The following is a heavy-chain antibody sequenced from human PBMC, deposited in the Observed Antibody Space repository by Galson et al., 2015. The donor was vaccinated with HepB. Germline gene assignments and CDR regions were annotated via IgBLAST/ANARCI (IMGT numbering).Heavy chain of an antibody. CDR1: EFTFSSYW. CDR3: ARRISLVRGIITKPDYYYGMDV. V-gene: IGHV3-7*03. J-gene: IGHJ6*02. CDR2: INPDGSEK. Sequence: SLRLSCAGSEFTFSSYWMNWVRQAPGKGLEWVANINPDGSEKSYVASLRGRFTVSRDNDKNALYLQMDSLRAEDTAVYYCARRISLVRGIITKPDYYYGMDVWGQGTPVTVAS. D-gene: IGHD3-10*01.